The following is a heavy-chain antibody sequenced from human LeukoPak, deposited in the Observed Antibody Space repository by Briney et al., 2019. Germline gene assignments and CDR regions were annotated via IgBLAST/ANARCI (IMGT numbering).Heavy chain of an antibody. D-gene: IGHD3-10*01. Sequence: GGSLRLSGAASGFTFSSYSMNWVRQAPGKGLEGGSYISSSSSTIYYADSVKGRFTISRDNAKNSLYLQMNSLRAEDTAVYYCARDQTGGDYWGQGTLVTVSS. V-gene: IGHV3-48*01. J-gene: IGHJ4*02. CDR3: ARDQTGGDY. CDR2: ISSSSSTI. CDR1: GFTFSSYS.